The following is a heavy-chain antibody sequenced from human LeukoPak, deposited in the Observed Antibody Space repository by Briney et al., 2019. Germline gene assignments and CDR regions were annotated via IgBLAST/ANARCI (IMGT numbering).Heavy chain of an antibody. CDR1: GFTFSSYS. CDR2: ISSSSSYI. J-gene: IGHJ3*01. D-gene: IGHD1-1*01. Sequence: PGGSLRLSCAASGFTFSSYSMNWVRQAPGKGLEWVSSISSSSSYIYYADSVKGRCTISRDNAKNSLYLQMNSLRAEDTAVYYCARVTTHAFDVWGQGTMVTVSS. CDR3: ARVTTHAFDV. V-gene: IGHV3-21*01.